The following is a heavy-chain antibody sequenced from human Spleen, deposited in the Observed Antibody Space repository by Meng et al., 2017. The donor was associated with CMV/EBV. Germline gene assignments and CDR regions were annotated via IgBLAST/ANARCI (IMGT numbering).Heavy chain of an antibody. J-gene: IGHJ3*02. CDR2: ISSSSSYI. Sequence: GESLKISCAASGFTFSSYSMNWVRQAPGKGLEWVSSISSSSSYIYYADSVKGRFTTSRDNAKNTLYLQMNSLRAEDTAVYYCARVRDPERGYSSDAFDIWGQGTLFTVPS. CDR1: GFTFSSYS. V-gene: IGHV3-21*01. D-gene: IGHD5-18*01. CDR3: ARVRDPERGYSSDAFDI.